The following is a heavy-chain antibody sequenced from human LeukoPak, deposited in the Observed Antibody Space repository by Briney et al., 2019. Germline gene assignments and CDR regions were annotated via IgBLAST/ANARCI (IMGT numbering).Heavy chain of an antibody. CDR1: GFTFSSYW. CDR2: IKQDGSEK. CDR3: AKTRGALDTILDY. D-gene: IGHD5-24*01. J-gene: IGHJ4*02. V-gene: IGHV3-7*03. Sequence: PGGSLRLSCAASGFTFSSYWMSWVRQAPGKGLEWVANIKQDGSEKYYVDSVKGRFTISRDNAKNSLYLQMNSLRADDTALYYCAKTRGALDTILDYWGQGTLVTVSS.